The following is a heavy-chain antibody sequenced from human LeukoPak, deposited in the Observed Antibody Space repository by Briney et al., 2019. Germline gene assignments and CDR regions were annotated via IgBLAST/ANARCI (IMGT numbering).Heavy chain of an antibody. CDR3: ARSLLGVFDY. CDR2: IYSGGST. CDR1: GFTVSSNY. Sequence: PGGSLRLSCAASGFTVSSNYMSWVRQAPGKGLEWVSVIYSGGSTYHADSVRGRFTISRDNSKNTLYLQMNSLRAEDTAVYYCARSLLGVFDYWGQGTLVTVSS. V-gene: IGHV3-66*02. D-gene: IGHD2-8*02. J-gene: IGHJ4*02.